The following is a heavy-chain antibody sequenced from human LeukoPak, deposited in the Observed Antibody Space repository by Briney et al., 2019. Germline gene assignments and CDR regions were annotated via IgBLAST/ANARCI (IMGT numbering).Heavy chain of an antibody. J-gene: IGHJ6*03. CDR3: ARGSSDGYYYYYMDV. Sequence: SETLSLTCSVSGGSVRSGSYYWSWIRQPPGKGLEWIGYIHYSGSANYNPSLKSRVTISVDTSKNQFSLKVSSVTAADTAVYYCARGSSDGYYYYYMDVWGKGTTVTVSS. CDR2: IHYSGSA. V-gene: IGHV4-61*01. D-gene: IGHD3-10*01. CDR1: GGSVRSGSYY.